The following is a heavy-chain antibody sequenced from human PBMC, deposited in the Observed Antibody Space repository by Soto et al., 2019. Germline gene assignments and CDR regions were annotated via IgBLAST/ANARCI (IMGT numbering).Heavy chain of an antibody. J-gene: IGHJ3*02. CDR1: GFTFSSYS. CDR3: ARDLGDGYNLVWYDAFDI. Sequence: GGSLRLSCAASGFTFSSYSMNWVRQAPGKGLEWVSSISSSSSYIYYADSVKGRLTISRDNAKNSLYLQMNSLRAEDTAVYYCARDLGDGYNLVWYDAFDIWGQGTMVTVSS. D-gene: IGHD3-16*01. CDR2: ISSSSSYI. V-gene: IGHV3-21*01.